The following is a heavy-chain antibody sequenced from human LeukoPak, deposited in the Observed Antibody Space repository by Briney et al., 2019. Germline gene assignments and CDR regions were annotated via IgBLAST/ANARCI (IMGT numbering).Heavy chain of an antibody. CDR2: IIPILDIA. CDR3: ARDLYYDSSGYSQKGY. D-gene: IGHD3-22*01. J-gene: IGHJ4*02. CDR1: GGTFSSYA. V-gene: IGHV1-69*04. Sequence: SVKVSCKASGGTFSSYAISWVRQAPGQGLEWMGRIIPILDIANYAQKFQGRVTITADKSTSTAYMELSRLRSEDTAVYYCARDLYYDSSGYSQKGYWGQGTLVTVSS.